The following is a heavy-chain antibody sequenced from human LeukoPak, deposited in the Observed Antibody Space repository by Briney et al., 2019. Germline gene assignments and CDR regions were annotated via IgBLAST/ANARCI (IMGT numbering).Heavy chain of an antibody. V-gene: IGHV4-4*02. CDR2: IYHSGST. CDR1: GGSISSSNW. Sequence: SETLSLTCAVSGGSISSSNWWSWVRQPPGKGLEWIAEIYHSGSTNYKPSLKGRVTISVDKSKHQLSMKLSSVTAADTAVSYCARDWSGTTKDACDVWGQRAMVTVS. D-gene: IGHD1-1*01. CDR3: ARDWSGTTKDACDV. J-gene: IGHJ3*01.